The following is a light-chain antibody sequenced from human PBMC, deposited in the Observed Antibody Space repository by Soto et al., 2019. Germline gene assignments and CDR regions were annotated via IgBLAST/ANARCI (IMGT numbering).Light chain of an antibody. CDR2: EVS. Sequence: QSVLTQPASVSGSPGQSITISCTGTSSDVGGYNYVSWYQQHPGKAPKLMIYEVSNRPSGVSNRFSGSKSGNTASLTISGLQAEDEADYYCSSYTSSSTLRVFXTGTKLTVL. V-gene: IGLV2-14*01. J-gene: IGLJ1*01. CDR1: SSDVGGYNY. CDR3: SSYTSSSTLRV.